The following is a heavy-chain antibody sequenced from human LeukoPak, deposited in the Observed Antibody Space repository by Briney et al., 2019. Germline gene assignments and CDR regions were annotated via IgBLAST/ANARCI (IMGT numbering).Heavy chain of an antibody. V-gene: IGHV4-4*07. D-gene: IGHD3-10*01. CDR1: GGSISSYY. Sequence: SETLSLTCTVSGGSISSYYWSWIRQPAGKGLEWIGRIYTSGSTNYNPSLKSRVTMSVDTSKSQFSLKLSSVTAADTAVYYCARATMVRGVIMFDPWGQGTLVTVSS. J-gene: IGHJ5*02. CDR3: ARATMVRGVIMFDP. CDR2: IYTSGST.